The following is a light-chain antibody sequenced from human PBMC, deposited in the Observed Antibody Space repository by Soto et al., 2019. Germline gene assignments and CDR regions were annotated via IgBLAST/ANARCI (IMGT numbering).Light chain of an antibody. J-gene: IGLJ3*02. CDR1: SSNIGSNT. V-gene: IGLV1-44*01. CDR3: ATWDDSLNGWV. Sequence: QSVLTQPPSASGTPGQTVAISCSGSSSNIGSNTVNWYQQFPGTAPKLLIYGNNQRPSGAPDRLSGSKSDTSASLAISGLLSEDESDYYCATWDDSLNGWVFGGGTKLTVL. CDR2: GNN.